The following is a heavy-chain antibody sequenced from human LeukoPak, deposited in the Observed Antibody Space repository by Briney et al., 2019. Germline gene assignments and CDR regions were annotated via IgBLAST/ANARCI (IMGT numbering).Heavy chain of an antibody. D-gene: IGHD2-2*02. J-gene: IGHJ4*02. Sequence: SQTLSLTCTVSGGSISSGSYYWSWIWQPAGKGLEWIGRIYTSGSTNYNPSLKSRVTMSADRSQNQFSLSLTSVTGADAAVYYCAREYCTSSRCYKEGFDYWGQGTLVIVSS. V-gene: IGHV4-61*02. CDR2: IYTSGST. CDR3: AREYCTSSRCYKEGFDY. CDR1: GGSISSGSYY.